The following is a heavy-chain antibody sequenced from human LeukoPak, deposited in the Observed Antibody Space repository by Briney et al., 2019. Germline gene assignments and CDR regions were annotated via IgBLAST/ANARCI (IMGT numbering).Heavy chain of an antibody. CDR1: GDSVSSKSVT. Sequence: SQTLSLTCAISGDSVSSKSVTWNWIRQSPSRGLEWLGRTYYRSKWSNDYAVSVRSRIIVNPDTSKNQFSLKLNSVTPEDTAIYFCARAVGGTLDYGGKGTRVTVS. J-gene: IGHJ4*02. D-gene: IGHD1-26*01. CDR3: ARAVGGTLDY. V-gene: IGHV6-1*01. CDR2: TYYRSKWSN.